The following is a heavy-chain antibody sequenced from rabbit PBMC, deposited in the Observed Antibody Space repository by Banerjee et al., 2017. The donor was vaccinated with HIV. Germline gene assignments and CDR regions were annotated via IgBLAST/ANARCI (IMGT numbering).Heavy chain of an antibody. CDR1: GFSFSYKYV. CDR2: INSNTGNT. Sequence: QEQLVESGGGLVQPGASLTLTCTASGFSFSYKYVMCWVRQAPGKGLEWIACINSNTGNTVYANWAKGRFTISKTSSTTVTLQMTSLTAADTATYFCARISRMLVVIDLWGQGTLVTVS. V-gene: IGHV1S45*01. D-gene: IGHD4-2*01. J-gene: IGHJ3*01. CDR3: ARISRMLVVIDL.